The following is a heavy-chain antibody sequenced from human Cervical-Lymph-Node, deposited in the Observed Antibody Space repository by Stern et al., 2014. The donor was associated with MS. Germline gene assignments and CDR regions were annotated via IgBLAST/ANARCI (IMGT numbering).Heavy chain of an antibody. J-gene: IGHJ4*02. D-gene: IGHD6-6*01. CDR2: IIPIFGTA. CDR3: ARAAYSTSSYNY. CDR1: GGTFNTNV. V-gene: IGHV1-69*01. Sequence: MQLVESGAEVKKPGSSVKVSCKASGGTFNTNVISWVRQAPGQGLEWMGGIIPIFGTALSAQKFQGRVTITANESTRAVYMELSSLRSENTAVYYCARAAYSTSSYNYWGQGTLVIVSS.